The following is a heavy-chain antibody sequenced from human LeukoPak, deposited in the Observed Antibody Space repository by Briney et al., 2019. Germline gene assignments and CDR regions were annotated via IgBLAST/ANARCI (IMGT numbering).Heavy chain of an antibody. Sequence: GASVKVSCKXSGGTFSSYAISWVRQAPGQGHEWMGRIIPIFGTANYAQKFQGRVTITTDESTSTAYMELSSLRSEDTAVYYCARGVPIRDYYYYYMDVWGKGTTVTVSS. CDR3: ARGVPIRDYYYYYMDV. D-gene: IGHD5-24*01. CDR1: GGTFSSYA. J-gene: IGHJ6*03. CDR2: IIPIFGTA. V-gene: IGHV1-69*05.